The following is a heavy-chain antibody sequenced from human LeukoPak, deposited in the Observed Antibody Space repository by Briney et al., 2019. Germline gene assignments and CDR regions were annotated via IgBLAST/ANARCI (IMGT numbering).Heavy chain of an antibody. CDR1: GFTFSSYS. D-gene: IGHD3-22*01. CDR2: ISSSRNYI. V-gene: IGHV3-21*01. J-gene: IGHJ4*02. Sequence: GGSLRLSCAASGFTFSSYSMNWVRQPPGKGLEWVSYISSSRNYIFYADSVKGRFTISRDNAKNSLYLQMNSLRAEDTAVYYCARDPYYYDSSGYYGEGFDYWGQGTLVTVSS. CDR3: ARDPYYYDSSGYYGEGFDY.